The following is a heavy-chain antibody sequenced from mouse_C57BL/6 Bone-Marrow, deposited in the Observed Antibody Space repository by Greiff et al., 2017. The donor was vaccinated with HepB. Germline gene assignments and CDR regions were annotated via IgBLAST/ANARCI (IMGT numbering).Heavy chain of an antibody. Sequence: EVKLEESGGGLVQPGGSLKLSCAASGFTFSDYYMYWVRQTPEKRLEWVAYISNGGGSTYYPDTVKGRFTISRDNAKNTLYLQMSRLKSEDTAMYYCARQRSNYPYYAMDYWGQGTSVTVSS. CDR2: ISNGGGST. CDR1: GFTFSDYY. D-gene: IGHD2-5*01. J-gene: IGHJ4*01. CDR3: ARQRSNYPYYAMDY. V-gene: IGHV5-12*01.